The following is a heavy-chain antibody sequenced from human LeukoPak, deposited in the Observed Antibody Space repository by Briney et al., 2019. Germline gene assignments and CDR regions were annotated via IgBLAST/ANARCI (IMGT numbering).Heavy chain of an antibody. D-gene: IGHD6-13*01. J-gene: IGHJ4*02. Sequence: SETLSLTCTVSGGSISSSSYYWGWIRQPPGKGLEWIGSIYYSGSTNYNPSLKSRVTISVDTSKNQFSLKLSSVTAADTAVYYCARVIRGTAAGLDYWGQGTLVTVSS. V-gene: IGHV4-39*07. CDR1: GGSISSSSYY. CDR3: ARVIRGTAAGLDY. CDR2: IYYSGST.